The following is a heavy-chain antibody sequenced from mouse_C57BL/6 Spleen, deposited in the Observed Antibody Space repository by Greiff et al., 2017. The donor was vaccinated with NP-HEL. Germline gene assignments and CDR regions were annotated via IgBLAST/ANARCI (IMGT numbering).Heavy chain of an antibody. CDR3: ARWKYDYDPWFAY. D-gene: IGHD2-4*01. V-gene: IGHV1-50*01. CDR2: IDPSDSYT. CDR1: GYTFTSYW. J-gene: IGHJ3*01. Sequence: QVQLQQPGAELVKPGASVKLSCKASGYTFTSYWMQWVKQRPGQGLEWIGEIDPSDSYTNYNQKFKGKATLTVDTSSSTAYMQLSSLTSEDSAVYYCARWKYDYDPWFAYWGQGTLVTVSA.